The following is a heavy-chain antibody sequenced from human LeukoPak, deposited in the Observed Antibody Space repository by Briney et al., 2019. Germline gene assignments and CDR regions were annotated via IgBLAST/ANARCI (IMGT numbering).Heavy chain of an antibody. V-gene: IGHV3-21*01. Sequence: GGSLRLSCAASGFSFSSFSMNWIRQAPGKGLEWVSYISGGSSFTYYVDSVKGRFTISRDNAKNSLYLQMNSLRVEDTAVYYCAKLAKYFYGSETYYFFEHWGQGTPVTASS. CDR1: GFSFSSFS. J-gene: IGHJ4*02. D-gene: IGHD3-10*01. CDR2: ISGGSSFT. CDR3: AKLAKYFYGSETYYFFEH.